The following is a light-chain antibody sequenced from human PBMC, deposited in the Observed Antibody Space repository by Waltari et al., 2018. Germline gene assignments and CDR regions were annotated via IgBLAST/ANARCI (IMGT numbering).Light chain of an antibody. V-gene: IGKV1-5*03. Sequence: DIQVTQSPSTRSASVGDKVTIACRASPSIDTWLAWYQQKPGKAPKLLIYKASHLESGVPLRFSGSGSGTEFTLTINSLQPDDFATYYCQHYNYYPVTYGQGTKLEI. CDR2: KAS. J-gene: IGKJ2*01. CDR1: PSIDTW. CDR3: QHYNYYPVT.